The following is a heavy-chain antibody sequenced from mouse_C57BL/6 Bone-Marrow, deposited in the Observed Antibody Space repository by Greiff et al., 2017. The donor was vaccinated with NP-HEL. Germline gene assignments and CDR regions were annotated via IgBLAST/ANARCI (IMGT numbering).Heavy chain of an antibody. CDR2: IDPENGDT. CDR3: TRMVRRGYFDY. J-gene: IGHJ2*01. D-gene: IGHD2-10*02. CDR1: GFNIKDDY. V-gene: IGHV14-4*01. Sequence: EVQLQQSGAELVRPGASVKLSCTASGFNIKDDYMPWVKQRPEQGLEWIGWIDPENGDTEYASKFQGKATITADTSSNTAYLQLSSLTSEDTAVYYCTRMVRRGYFDYWGQGTTLTVSS.